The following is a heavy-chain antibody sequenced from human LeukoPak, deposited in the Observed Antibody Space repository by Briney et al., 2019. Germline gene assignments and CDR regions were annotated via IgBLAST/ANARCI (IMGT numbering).Heavy chain of an antibody. CDR2: ISSSSSTI. J-gene: IGHJ6*03. CDR3: ARGGCSGRCYMDV. V-gene: IGHV3-48*01. Sequence: PGGSLRLSCAASGFTFSSYSMNWVRQAPGKGLEWVSYISSSSSTIYYADSVKGRFTISRDNAKNSLYLQMNSLRAEDTAVYYCARGGCSGRCYMDVWGKGTTVTVSS. CDR1: GFTFSSYS. D-gene: IGHD1-1*01.